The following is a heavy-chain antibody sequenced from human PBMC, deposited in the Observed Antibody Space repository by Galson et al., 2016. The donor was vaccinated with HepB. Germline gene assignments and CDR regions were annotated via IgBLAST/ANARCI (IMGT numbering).Heavy chain of an antibody. D-gene: IGHD4/OR15-4a*01. CDR3: ARACSNANCFYDAFDI. V-gene: IGHV1-2*02. CDR2: INPDTSGT. J-gene: IGHJ3*02. Sequence: CKASGFRFTGYFMHWVRQAPGQGLEWMGWINPDTSGTDYAQKFQGRFTITRDTSLSTLYMELSSLKSDDTAVYFCARACSNANCFYDAFDIWGQGTMVTVSS. CDR1: GFRFTGYF.